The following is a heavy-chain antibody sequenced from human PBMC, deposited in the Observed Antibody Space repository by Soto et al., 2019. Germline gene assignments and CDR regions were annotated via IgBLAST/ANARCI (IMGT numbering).Heavy chain of an antibody. J-gene: IGHJ4*02. CDR2: IYYSGST. D-gene: IGHD3-16*01. Sequence: QVQLQESGPGLVKPSQTLSLTCTVSGGSISSGGYYWSWIRQHPGKGLEWIGYIYYSGSTYYNPSLRSRVTISVDTSKSQFSLKLSSVTAADTAAYYCASRLCAGALCGRRSYFDHWGQGTLVTVSS. V-gene: IGHV4-31*03. CDR1: GGSISSGGYY. CDR3: ASRLCAGALCGRRSYFDH.